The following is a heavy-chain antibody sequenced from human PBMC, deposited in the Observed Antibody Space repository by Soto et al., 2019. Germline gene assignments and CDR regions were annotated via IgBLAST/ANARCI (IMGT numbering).Heavy chain of an antibody. CDR2: ISGSGGST. CDR3: ATISTYYYDSSGYPY. D-gene: IGHD3-22*01. CDR1: GFNFSSYA. J-gene: IGHJ4*02. V-gene: IGHV3-23*01. Sequence: EVQLLESGGGLVQPGGSLRLSCAASGFNFSSYAMSWVRQAPGKGLEWVSAISGSGGSTYYADSVKGRFTISRDNSKNTLYLQINSMRAEDTAVYYCATISTYYYDSSGYPYWGQGPLVTVSS.